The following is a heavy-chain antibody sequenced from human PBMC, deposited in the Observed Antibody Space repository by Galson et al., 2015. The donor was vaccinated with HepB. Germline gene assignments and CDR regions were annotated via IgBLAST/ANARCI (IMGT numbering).Heavy chain of an antibody. Sequence: SVKVSCKASGYTFTGYYMHWVRQAPGQGLEWMGWINPNSGGTNYAQKFQGWVTMTRDTSISTAYMELSRLRSDDTAVYYCAREVRYSSSWYDYWGQGTLVTVSS. J-gene: IGHJ4*02. CDR3: AREVRYSSSWYDY. D-gene: IGHD6-13*01. CDR1: GYTFTGYY. V-gene: IGHV1-2*04. CDR2: INPNSGGT.